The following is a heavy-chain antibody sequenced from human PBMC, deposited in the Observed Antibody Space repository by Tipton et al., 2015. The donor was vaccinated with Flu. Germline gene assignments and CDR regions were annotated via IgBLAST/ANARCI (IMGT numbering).Heavy chain of an antibody. CDR3: ARHQAGLLNWFDP. J-gene: IGHJ5*02. Sequence: QVQLVQSGAEVKPSETLSLTCTVSGGSISSSSYYWGWIRRPPGKGLEWIGSIYSSGSTYYNPSLKSRVTISVDTSKNQFSLKLSSVTAADTAAYYCARHQAGLLNWFDPWGQGTLVTVSS. CDR2: IYSSGST. D-gene: IGHD2-21*01. V-gene: IGHV4-39*01. CDR1: GGSISSSSYY.